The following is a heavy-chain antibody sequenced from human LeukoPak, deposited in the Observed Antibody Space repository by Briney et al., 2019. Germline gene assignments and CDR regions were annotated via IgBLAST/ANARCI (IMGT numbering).Heavy chain of an antibody. CDR3: ARGGDIVGDSRSAFDI. V-gene: IGHV3-53*01. Sequence: GGSLRLSCAASGFTVSRYYMSWVRRAPGKGLEWVSVISTGTNTYYADSVKGRFTVSRDSSKNTVYLQMNSLGAEDTAVYFCARGGDIVGDSRSAFDIWGQGTVVTASS. CDR2: ISTGTNT. J-gene: IGHJ3*02. D-gene: IGHD5-12*01. CDR1: GFTVSRYY.